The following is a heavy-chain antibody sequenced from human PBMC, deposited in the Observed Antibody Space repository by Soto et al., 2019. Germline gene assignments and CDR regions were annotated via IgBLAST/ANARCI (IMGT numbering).Heavy chain of an antibody. J-gene: IGHJ6*02. CDR1: GFTFSSCD. Sequence: EVQLVESGGGLVQPGGSLRLSCEASGFTFSSCDFNWVRQTPGKRLEWVARIGGRGGSIYYGDSVKGRCTISIDNAKNLVYLQINSLTAADTAVYYCVRDNGGMDVWGQGTTVTVSS. CDR2: IGGRGGSI. V-gene: IGHV3-48*03. CDR3: VRDNGGMDV.